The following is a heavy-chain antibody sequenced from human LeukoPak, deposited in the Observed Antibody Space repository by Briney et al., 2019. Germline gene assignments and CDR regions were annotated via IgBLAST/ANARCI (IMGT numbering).Heavy chain of an antibody. Sequence: GESLKISCKGSGYSFTSYWIGWVRLMPGKGLEWMGIIYPGDSDTRYSPSFQGQVTISADKSISTAYLQWSSLKASDTAMYYCARQTAYSSSSRWFDPWGQGTLVTVSS. CDR2: IYPGDSDT. D-gene: IGHD6-6*01. V-gene: IGHV5-51*01. J-gene: IGHJ5*02. CDR1: GYSFTSYW. CDR3: ARQTAYSSSSRWFDP.